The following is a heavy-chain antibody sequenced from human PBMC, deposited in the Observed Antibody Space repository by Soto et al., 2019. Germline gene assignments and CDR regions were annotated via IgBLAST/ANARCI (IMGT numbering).Heavy chain of an antibody. CDR2: INPSGGST. Sequence: ASVKVSCKASGYTFTSYYMHWVRQAPGQGLEWMGIINPSGGSTSYAQKFQGRVTITRDTSASTAYMELSSLRSEDTAVYYCARSIVVVTAADYWGQGTXVTVSS. V-gene: IGHV1-46*01. CDR3: ARSIVVVTAADY. J-gene: IGHJ4*02. D-gene: IGHD2-21*02. CDR1: GYTFTSYY.